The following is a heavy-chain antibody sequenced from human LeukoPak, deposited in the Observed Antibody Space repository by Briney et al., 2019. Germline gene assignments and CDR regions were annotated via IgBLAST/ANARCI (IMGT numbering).Heavy chain of an antibody. CDR2: INPNSGGT. D-gene: IGHD3-22*01. J-gene: IGHJ4*02. Sequence: ASVKVSCKASGYTFTGYYTHWVRQAPGQGLEWMGWINPNSGGTYYAQKFQGRVSMTRDTSISTAYMGLSSLRSDDTAVYYCYYRVSSGYLTWGQGTLVTVSS. CDR3: YYRVSSGYLT. CDR1: GYTFTGYY. V-gene: IGHV1-2*02.